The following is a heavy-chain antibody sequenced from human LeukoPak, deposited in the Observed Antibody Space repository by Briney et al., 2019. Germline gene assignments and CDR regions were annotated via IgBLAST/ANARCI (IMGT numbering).Heavy chain of an antibody. Sequence: ASVKVSCKASGGTFSSYAISWVRQAPGQGLEWMGRIIPILGIANYAQKFQGRVTITADKSTSTAYMELSSLRSEDTAVYYCARALYGSGRVPDYWGQGTLVTVSS. D-gene: IGHD3-10*01. CDR2: IIPILGIA. CDR1: GGTFSSYA. J-gene: IGHJ4*02. CDR3: ARALYGSGRVPDY. V-gene: IGHV1-69*04.